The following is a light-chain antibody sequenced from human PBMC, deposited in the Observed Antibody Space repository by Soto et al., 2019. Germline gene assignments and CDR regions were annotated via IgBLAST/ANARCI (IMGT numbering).Light chain of an antibody. CDR3: QQYNSYSST. J-gene: IGKJ1*01. Sequence: DSNMTQSPSPLFASLGERSPFLCGPSQRIGSGLAWYKQKPGKAPKLLIYDASILESGVPSRFSGVGSGTDFTLTISSLQPDDFATYYCQQYNSYSSTFGQGTKVEIK. V-gene: IGKV1-5*02. CDR1: QRIGSG. CDR2: DAS.